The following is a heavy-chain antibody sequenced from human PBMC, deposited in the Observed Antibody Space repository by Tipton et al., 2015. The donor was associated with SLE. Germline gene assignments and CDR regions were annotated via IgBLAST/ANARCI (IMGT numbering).Heavy chain of an antibody. Sequence: SLRLSCTDSDSGFTFTNFWMSWVRQAPGKGLEWVAHMKQDGSAKYYVDSVKGRFSISRDNAKNSLYLQMSSLRVEDTAVYFCVYWDDYNYWSQGTQVTVSS. CDR3: VYWDDYNY. CDR1: GFTFTNFW. V-gene: IGHV3-7*01. D-gene: IGHD4-11*01. CDR2: MKQDGSAK. J-gene: IGHJ4*02.